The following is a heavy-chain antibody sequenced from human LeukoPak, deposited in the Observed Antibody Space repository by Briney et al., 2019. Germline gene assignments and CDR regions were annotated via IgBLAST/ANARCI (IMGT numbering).Heavy chain of an antibody. CDR2: INPNSGGT. CDR1: GYTFTDYN. CDR3: ARGPRYSFY. J-gene: IGHJ4*02. Sequence: ASVKVSCKTSGYTFTDYNMHWVRQAPGQGLEWMGWINPNSGGTNYGQKFQDRVTMTRDTSISTAYMELSSLRLDDTAVYYCARGPRYSFYWGQGTLVSVSS. D-gene: IGHD6-13*01. V-gene: IGHV1-2*02.